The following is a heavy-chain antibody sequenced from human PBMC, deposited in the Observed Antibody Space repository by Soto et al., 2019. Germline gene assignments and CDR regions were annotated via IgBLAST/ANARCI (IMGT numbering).Heavy chain of an antibody. J-gene: IGHJ6*02. CDR1: GYSFTSYW. CDR3: ARLAMATRTGYYGMDV. Sequence: GESLKISCKGSGYSFTSYWISWVRQMPGKGLEWMGRIDPSDSYTNYSPSFQGHVTISADKSISTAYLQWSSLKASDTAMYYCARLAMATRTGYYGMDVWGQGTTVTVSS. V-gene: IGHV5-10-1*01. CDR2: IDPSDSYT. D-gene: IGHD5-12*01.